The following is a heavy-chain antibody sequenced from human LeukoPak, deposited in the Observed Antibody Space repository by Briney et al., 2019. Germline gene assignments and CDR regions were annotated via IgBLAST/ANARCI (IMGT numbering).Heavy chain of an antibody. D-gene: IGHD3-16*01. CDR1: GGSFGGYY. Sequence: SATLSHTCAVYGGSFGGYYWSWIRQPPGKGLEWIGEINHSGSTNYNPSLKSRVTISVDTSKNQFSLKLSSVTAADTAVYYCARGGGEYYFDYWGQGTLVIVSS. CDR3: ARGGGEYYFDY. CDR2: INHSGST. V-gene: IGHV4-34*01. J-gene: IGHJ4*02.